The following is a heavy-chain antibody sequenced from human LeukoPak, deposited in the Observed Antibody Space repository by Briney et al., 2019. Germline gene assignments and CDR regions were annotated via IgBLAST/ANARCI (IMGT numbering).Heavy chain of an antibody. D-gene: IGHD6-6*01. CDR1: GGSFSGYY. Sequence: PSETPSLTCAVYGGSFSGYYWSWIRQPPGKGLEWIGEINHSGSTNYNPSLKSRVTISVDTSKNQFSLKLSSVTAADTAVYYCARGLEYSSSSPFDYWGQGTLVTVSS. J-gene: IGHJ4*02. V-gene: IGHV4-34*01. CDR2: INHSGST. CDR3: ARGLEYSSSSPFDY.